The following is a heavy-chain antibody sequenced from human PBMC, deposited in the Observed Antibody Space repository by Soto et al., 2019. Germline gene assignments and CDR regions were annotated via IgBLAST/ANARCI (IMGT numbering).Heavy chain of an antibody. CDR2: ISAYNGNT. V-gene: IGHV1-18*01. Sequence: ASVKVSCKASGYTFTSYGISWVRQAPGQGLEWMGWISAYNGNTNYAQKLQGRVTMTTDTSTSTAYMELRSLRSDDTAVYYCARETTISYREALDALGQRTLVNVSS. CDR3: ARETTISYREALDA. J-gene: IGHJ5*02. D-gene: IGHD3-3*01. CDR1: GYTFTSYG.